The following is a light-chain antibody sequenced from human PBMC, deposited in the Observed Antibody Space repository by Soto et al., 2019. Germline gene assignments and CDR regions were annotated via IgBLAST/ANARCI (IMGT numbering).Light chain of an antibody. J-gene: IGLJ3*02. CDR1: SSDVGGYNY. V-gene: IGLV2-14*01. Sequence: QSALTQPASVSGYPGQSITISCTGTSSDVGGYNYVSWYQQHPGKAPKLMIYDVSNRPSGVSNRFSGSKSGNTASLTISGLQAEDEAEYYCSSYTSSSTREWVFGGGTKVTVL. CDR2: DVS. CDR3: SSYTSSSTREWV.